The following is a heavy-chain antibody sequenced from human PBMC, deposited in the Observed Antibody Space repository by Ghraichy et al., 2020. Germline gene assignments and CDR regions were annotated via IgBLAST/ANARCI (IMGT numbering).Heavy chain of an antibody. D-gene: IGHD3-22*01. CDR2: IRSKANSYAT. CDR3: TRIGDDSSGRRQSPVDY. Sequence: GVLNISCAASGFTFSGSAMHWVRQASGKGLEWVGRIRSKANSYATAYAASVKGRFTISRDDSKNTAYLQMNSLKTEDTAVYYCTRIGDDSSGRRQSPVDYWGQGTLVTVSS. CDR1: GFTFSGSA. V-gene: IGHV3-73*01. J-gene: IGHJ4*02.